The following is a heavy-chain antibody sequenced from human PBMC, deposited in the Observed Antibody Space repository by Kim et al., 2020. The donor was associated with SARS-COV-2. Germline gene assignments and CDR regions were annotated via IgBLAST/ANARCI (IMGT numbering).Heavy chain of an antibody. CDR3: ARGYYYGSGSYLSH. CDR1: GGTFSSYA. V-gene: IGHV1-69*13. D-gene: IGHD3-10*01. CDR2: IIPIFGTA. Sequence: SVKVSCKASGGTFSSYAISWVRQAPGQGLEWMGGIIPIFGTANYAQKFQGRVTITADESTSTAYMELSSLRSEDTAVYYCARGYYYGSGSYLSHWGQGTLVTVSS. J-gene: IGHJ4*02.